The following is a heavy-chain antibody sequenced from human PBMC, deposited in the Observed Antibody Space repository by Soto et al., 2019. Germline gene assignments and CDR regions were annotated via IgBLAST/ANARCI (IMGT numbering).Heavy chain of an antibody. D-gene: IGHD3-10*01. Sequence: EVQLVESGGDLVQPGGSLRLSCGASGLTFSSYDMHWVRQAAGNGLEWVLAIGTAGDPYYTDSAKGRFTISRENAQNSLFLQMNSLRAGDTAVYYCARGSVGAGSFRAYMHVWGRGTTVTVSS. CDR1: GLTFSSYD. CDR2: IGTAGDP. CDR3: ARGSVGAGSFRAYMHV. J-gene: IGHJ6*03. V-gene: IGHV3-13*05.